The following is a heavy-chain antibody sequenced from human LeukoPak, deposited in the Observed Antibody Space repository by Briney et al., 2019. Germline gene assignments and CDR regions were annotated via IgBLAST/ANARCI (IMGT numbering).Heavy chain of an antibody. V-gene: IGHV3-30-3*01. D-gene: IGHD2-21*02. CDR3: ARDYMVVTSKTLDY. Sequence: GRSLRLSCAASGFTFSSYAMHWVRQAPGKGLEWVAVISYDGSNKYYADSVKGRFTISRDNSKNTLYLQMNSLRAEDTAVYYCARDYMVVTSKTLDYWGQGTLVTVSS. CDR2: ISYDGSNK. J-gene: IGHJ4*02. CDR1: GFTFSSYA.